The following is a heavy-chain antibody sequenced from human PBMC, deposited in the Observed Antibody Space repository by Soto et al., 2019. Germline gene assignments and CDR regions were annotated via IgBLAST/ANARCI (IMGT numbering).Heavy chain of an antibody. V-gene: IGHV2-26*01. J-gene: IGHJ4*02. CDR1: GFSLSNAKMG. Sequence: QVTLKESGPVLVKPTATLTLTCTVSGFSLSNAKMGVSWIRQPPGKALQWLAHIFSNGDGSHSTSLRGRLTISRDTSKSQVLLTMTNMDPVDTATYYCARSGGNFFFDYWGQGALVTVSS. CDR2: IFSNGDG. D-gene: IGHD4-4*01. CDR3: ARSGGNFFFDY.